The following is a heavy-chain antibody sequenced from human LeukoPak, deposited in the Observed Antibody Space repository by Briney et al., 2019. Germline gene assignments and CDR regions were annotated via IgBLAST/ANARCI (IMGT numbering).Heavy chain of an antibody. CDR3: ARDNDQLGLDPFDY. CDR2: IYYSGTT. D-gene: IGHD1-1*01. Sequence: SETLSLTCTVSGGSISSYYWSWIRQSPGTGLEWIGSIYYSGTTYYNPSLKSRVTISIDTSKNQFSLKLSSVTAADTAMYYCARDNDQLGLDPFDYWGQGTLVTVSS. V-gene: IGHV4-39*07. J-gene: IGHJ4*02. CDR1: GGSISSYY.